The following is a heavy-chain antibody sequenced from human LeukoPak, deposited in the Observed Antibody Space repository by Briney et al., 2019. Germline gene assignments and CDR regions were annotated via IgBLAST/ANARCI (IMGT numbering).Heavy chain of an antibody. CDR1: GFTFSSYD. CDR3: ARDRGGDGINYYFDY. D-gene: IGHD5-24*01. J-gene: IGHJ4*02. Sequence: PGGSLRLSCAASGFTFSSYDMRWVRQAPGKGLEWVAVIWYDGSNKYYADSVKGRFTISRDNSKNTLYLQVNSLRAEDTAVYYCARDRGGDGINYYFDYWGQGTLVTVSS. CDR2: IWYDGSNK. V-gene: IGHV3-33*01.